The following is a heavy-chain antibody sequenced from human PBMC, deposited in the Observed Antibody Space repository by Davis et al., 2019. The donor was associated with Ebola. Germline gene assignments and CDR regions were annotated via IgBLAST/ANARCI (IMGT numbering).Heavy chain of an antibody. CDR3: ASHYCSGGSCYFDS. CDR1: VITFSSYA. D-gene: IGHD2-15*01. CDR2: FGTGGDT. Sequence: GESLKISCTDSVITFSSYAMTWVRQAPGKGLEWVSTFGTGGDTYYADSVKGRFAISRDNSKNTVYLQMNSLRVEDTAVYYCASHYCSGGSCYFDSWGQGILVTVSS. V-gene: IGHV3-23*01. J-gene: IGHJ4*02.